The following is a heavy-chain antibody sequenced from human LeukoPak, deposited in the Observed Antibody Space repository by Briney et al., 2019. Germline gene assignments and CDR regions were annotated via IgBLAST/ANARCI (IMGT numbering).Heavy chain of an antibody. CDR2: FDPEDGET. Sequence: ASVKVSCKVSGYTLTELSMQWVRQAPGKGVEWMGGFDPEDGETIYAQKFQGIVTMTEDTSTDTAYMELSSLRSEDTAVYYCATVGDSGYDGWGQGTLVTVSS. CDR3: ATVGDSGYDG. D-gene: IGHD5-12*01. CDR1: GYTLTELS. V-gene: IGHV1-24*01. J-gene: IGHJ4*02.